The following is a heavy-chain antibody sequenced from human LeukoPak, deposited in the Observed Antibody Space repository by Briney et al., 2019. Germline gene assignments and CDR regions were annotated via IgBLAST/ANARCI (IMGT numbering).Heavy chain of an antibody. CDR3: ARGLSLGGIAVAGIVQVY. CDR1: GGSFSGYY. V-gene: IGHV4-34*01. Sequence: LETLSLTCAVYGGSFSGYYWSWIRQPPGKGLEWIGEINHSGSTNYNPSLKSRVTISVDTSKNQFSLKLSSVTAADTAVYYCARGLSLGGIAVAGIVQVYWGQGTLVTVSS. J-gene: IGHJ4*02. CDR2: INHSGST. D-gene: IGHD6-19*01.